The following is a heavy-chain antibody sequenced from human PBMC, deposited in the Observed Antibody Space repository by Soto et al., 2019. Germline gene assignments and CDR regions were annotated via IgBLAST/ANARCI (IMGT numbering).Heavy chain of an antibody. CDR2: ISSSSRTI. Sequence: GGSLRLSCAASGFTFSSYGMNWARQAPGKGLEWISYISSSSRTIYYPDSVRGRFTISRDNAKNSLYLQMNSLRAEDTVLYYCAKDIGWFGENYYYGMDVWGQGTTVTVSS. CDR3: AKDIGWFGENYYYGMDV. V-gene: IGHV3-48*01. CDR1: GFTFSSYG. J-gene: IGHJ6*02. D-gene: IGHD3-10*01.